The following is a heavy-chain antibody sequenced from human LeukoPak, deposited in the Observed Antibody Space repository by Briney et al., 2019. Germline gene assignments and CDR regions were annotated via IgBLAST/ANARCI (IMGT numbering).Heavy chain of an antibody. V-gene: IGHV3-64D*06. CDR3: VRGTGY. Sequence: HRGGSLRLSCSFSGFTFSTYVMHWVRQAPGKGLEYVSAISSNGDNTYYADSVKGRFTISRDNSKNTLYLQMSSLRADDTAVYYCVRGTGYWGQGTLVTVSS. CDR1: GFTFSTYV. J-gene: IGHJ4*02. CDR2: ISSNGDNT.